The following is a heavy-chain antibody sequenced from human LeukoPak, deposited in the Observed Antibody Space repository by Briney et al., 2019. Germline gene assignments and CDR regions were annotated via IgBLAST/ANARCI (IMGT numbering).Heavy chain of an antibody. CDR3: ARRIAVPGHDAFDV. D-gene: IGHD6-19*01. CDR2: VNPKNGDT. J-gene: IGHJ3*01. CDR1: GYTFTDYF. Sequence: ASVRVSRKTFGYTFTDYFLHWVRQAPGQGLEWMGWVNPKNGDTNYARKLQGSVAMARDTSIRTAYMDLKRLRSDDAAIYFCARRIAVPGHDAFDVWGQGTLVTVSS. V-gene: IGHV1-2*02.